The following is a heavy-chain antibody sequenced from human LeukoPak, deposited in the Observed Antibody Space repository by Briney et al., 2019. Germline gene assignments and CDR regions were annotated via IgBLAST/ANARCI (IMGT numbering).Heavy chain of an antibody. CDR1: GFTFDDYA. J-gene: IGHJ4*02. V-gene: IGHV3-9*01. CDR2: ISWNSGSI. CDR3: ARVQGAYSSSFGFDY. Sequence: GGSLRLSCAASGFTFDDYAMHWVRQAPGKGLEWVSGISWNSGSIGYADSVKGRFTISRDNAKNSLYLQMNSLRAEDTAVYYCARVQGAYSSSFGFDYWGQGTLVTVSS. D-gene: IGHD6-6*01.